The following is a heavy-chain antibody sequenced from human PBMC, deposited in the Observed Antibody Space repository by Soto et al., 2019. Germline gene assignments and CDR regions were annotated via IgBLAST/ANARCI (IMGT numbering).Heavy chain of an antibody. J-gene: IGHJ4*02. CDR3: VRDRDNWNYEFDY. CDR1: GYTFTGYY. D-gene: IGHD1-7*01. CDR2: INPNSGGT. Sequence: GASVKVSCKASGYTFTGYYMHWVRQAPGQGLEWMGWINPNSGGTNYAQKFQGWVTMTRDTSISTAYMELSRLRSDDTAVYYCVRDRDNWNYEFDYWGQGTLVTVSS. V-gene: IGHV1-2*04.